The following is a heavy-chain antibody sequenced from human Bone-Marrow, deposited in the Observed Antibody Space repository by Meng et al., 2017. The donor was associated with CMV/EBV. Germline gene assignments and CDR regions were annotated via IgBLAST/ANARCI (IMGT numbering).Heavy chain of an antibody. Sequence: ASVKVSCKASGYTFTGYYMHWVRQAPGQGLEWMGWINPNSGTTNYAQKFQGRVTMTRDTSISTAYMELSRLRSDDTAVYYCARHRATIFEYYFDYWGQGTLVTVSS. CDR3: ARHRATIFEYYFDY. V-gene: IGHV1-2*02. CDR1: GYTFTGYY. CDR2: INPNSGTT. J-gene: IGHJ4*02. D-gene: IGHD3-3*01.